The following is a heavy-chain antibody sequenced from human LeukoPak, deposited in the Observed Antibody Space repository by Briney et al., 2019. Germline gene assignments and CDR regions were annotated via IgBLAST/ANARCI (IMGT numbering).Heavy chain of an antibody. J-gene: IGHJ6*03. CDR2: IYLADSDT. CDR1: GYSFTTYW. V-gene: IGHV5-51*01. D-gene: IGHD1-26*01. CDR3: GRRRSVRVGTTPSEYYYYVDV. Sequence: GHSLKISGKGSGYSFTTYWIGWVRKMPGKGLKGMGIIYLADSDTRYSPSFKGQFTISDAKSISTAYLQWSSLKASGTAMYYFGRRRSVRVGTTPSEYYYYVDVWGKGTTVTVSS.